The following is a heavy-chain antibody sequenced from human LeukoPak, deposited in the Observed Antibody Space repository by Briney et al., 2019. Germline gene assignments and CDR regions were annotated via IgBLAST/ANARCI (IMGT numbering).Heavy chain of an antibody. CDR3: ARKWELPPYYFDY. J-gene: IGHJ4*02. CDR1: GGSFSGYY. Sequence: PSETLSLTCAVYGGSFSGYYWSWIRQPPGKGLEWIGEINHSGSTNYNPSLKSRGTISVDTSKNQFSLKLSSVTAADTAVYYCARKWELPPYYFDYWGQGTLVTVSS. CDR2: INHSGST. V-gene: IGHV4-34*01. D-gene: IGHD1-26*01.